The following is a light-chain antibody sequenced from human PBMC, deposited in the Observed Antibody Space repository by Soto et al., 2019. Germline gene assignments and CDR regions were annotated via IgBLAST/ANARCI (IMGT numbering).Light chain of an antibody. Sequence: EIVLTQSPGTLSLSPGERATLSCRASQSITSNFLAWYQQKPGQAPRLLIYGASTRAAGVPDRFSGSGSGTDFTLTLNRLEPEDFAVYYCQQYGRSPLMYTFGQGTQLGVK. CDR1: QSITSNF. CDR2: GAS. CDR3: QQYGRSPLMYT. V-gene: IGKV3-20*01. J-gene: IGKJ2*01.